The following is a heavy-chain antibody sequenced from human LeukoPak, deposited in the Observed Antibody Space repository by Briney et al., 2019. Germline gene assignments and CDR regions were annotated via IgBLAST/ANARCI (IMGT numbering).Heavy chain of an antibody. D-gene: IGHD5-18*01. CDR3: ARDRMDTGTYFDY. V-gene: IGHV1-18*01. CDR1: GYTFTTYG. CDR2: ISTYNGNT. J-gene: IGHJ4*02. Sequence: ATVKVSCRSSGYTFTTYGITWVRQAPGQGLEWMGWISTYNGNTNYAQKLQGRVTMTTDTSTSTAYMELRSLRSDDTAMYYCARDRMDTGTYFDYWGQGTLVTVSS.